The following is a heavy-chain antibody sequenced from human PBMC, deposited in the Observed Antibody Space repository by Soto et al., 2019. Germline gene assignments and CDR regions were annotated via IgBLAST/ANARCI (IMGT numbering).Heavy chain of an antibody. CDR1: GFTFSSYA. CDR3: AKDFAEGGSPFDIDFDISGQ. J-gene: IGHJ4*02. V-gene: IGHV3-23*01. CDR2: ISGSGGST. Sequence: GGSLRLSCAASGFTFSSYAMSWVRQAPGKGLEWVSAISGSGGSTYYADSVKGRFTISRDNSKNTLYLQMNSLRAEDTAVYYCAKDFAEGGSPFDIDFDISGQWGQGTLVTVSS. D-gene: IGHD3-16*01.